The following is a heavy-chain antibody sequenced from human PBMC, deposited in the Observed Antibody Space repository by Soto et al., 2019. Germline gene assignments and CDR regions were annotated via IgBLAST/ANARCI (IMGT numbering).Heavy chain of an antibody. J-gene: IGHJ4*02. CDR3: ARVYGDYADY. Sequence: SETLSLTCTVSGGSISTYYWSWIRQPPGKGLEWIGYIYYSGTTNYNPSLKSRVTISVDTSKNQFSLKLSSVTAADTAVYYCARVYGDYADYWGQGTLVTVSS. CDR2: IYYSGTT. D-gene: IGHD4-17*01. V-gene: IGHV4-59*01. CDR1: GGSISTYY.